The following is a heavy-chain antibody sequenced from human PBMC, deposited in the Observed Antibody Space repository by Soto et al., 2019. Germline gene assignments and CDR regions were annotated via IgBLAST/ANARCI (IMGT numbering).Heavy chain of an antibody. CDR2: ISSSGGIK. J-gene: IGHJ4*02. Sequence: EVQLVESGGGLVQPGGSLRLSCAASDFVFSNYEMSWVRQAPGKGLESIAYISSSGGIKYYADSVKGRFTILRDNSKNSLYLQMNSLKAEDTALYCCARGHYRSGWFDCWGQGTLVTVSS. CDR3: ARGHYRSGWFDC. V-gene: IGHV3-48*03. CDR1: DFVFSNYE. D-gene: IGHD6-19*01.